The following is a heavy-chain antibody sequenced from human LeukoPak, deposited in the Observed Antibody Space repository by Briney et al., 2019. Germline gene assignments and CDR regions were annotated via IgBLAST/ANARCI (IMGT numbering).Heavy chain of an antibody. Sequence: PSETLSLTCTVSGGSISSYYWSWIRQPPGKGLEWIGYIYYSGSTNYNPSLKSRVTISVDTSKNQSSLKLSSVTAADTAVYYCARDTQSYNWNRYYYYGMDVWGKGTTVTVSS. J-gene: IGHJ6*04. D-gene: IGHD1-1*01. CDR2: IYYSGST. V-gene: IGHV4-59*01. CDR3: ARDTQSYNWNRYYYYGMDV. CDR1: GGSISSYY.